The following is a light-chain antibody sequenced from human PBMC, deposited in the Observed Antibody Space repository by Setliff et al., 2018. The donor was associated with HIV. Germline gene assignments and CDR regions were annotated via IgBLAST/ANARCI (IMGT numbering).Light chain of an antibody. CDR2: SIN. Sequence: QSALTQPPSASGTPGQRVTISCSGSSSNIGVNSVNWYQHLPGTAPKLLIYSINRRPSGVPDRFSGSKSGTSASLAISGLQSEDEADYYCAAWDNSLKGSVFGTGTKGTVL. J-gene: IGLJ1*01. V-gene: IGLV1-44*01. CDR3: AAWDNSLKGSV. CDR1: SSNIGVNS.